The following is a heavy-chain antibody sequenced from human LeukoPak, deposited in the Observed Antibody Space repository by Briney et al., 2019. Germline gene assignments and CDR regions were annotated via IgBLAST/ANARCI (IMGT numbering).Heavy chain of an antibody. Sequence: GGSLRLSCAASGFTVPDNYMNWVRQSSGKGLEWVSVIYGGGDTNYADSVKGRFIISRDTSKNTLYLQMNSLRAEDTAVYYCAREPYYDFWRGYYFDYWGQGTLVTVSS. D-gene: IGHD3-3*01. CDR2: IYGGGDT. CDR3: AREPYYDFWRGYYFDY. V-gene: IGHV3-53*05. J-gene: IGHJ4*02. CDR1: GFTVPDNY.